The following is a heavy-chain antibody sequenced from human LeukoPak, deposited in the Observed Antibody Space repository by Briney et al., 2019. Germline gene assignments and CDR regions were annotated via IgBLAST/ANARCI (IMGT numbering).Heavy chain of an antibody. CDR2: ISSSSSYI. CDR1: GFTFSSYS. Sequence: PGGSLRLSCAASGFTFSSYSMNWDRQAPGKGLEWVSSISSSSSYIYYADSVKGRFTISRDNAKNSLYLQMNSLRAEDTAVYYCARGGIAAAFAILDYWGQGTLVTVSS. CDR3: ARGGIAAAFAILDY. J-gene: IGHJ4*02. V-gene: IGHV3-21*01. D-gene: IGHD6-13*01.